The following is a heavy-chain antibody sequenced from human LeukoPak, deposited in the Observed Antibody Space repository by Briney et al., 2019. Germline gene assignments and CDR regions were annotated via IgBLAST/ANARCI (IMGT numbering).Heavy chain of an antibody. CDR3: ARDSVGATFGY. J-gene: IGHJ4*02. CDR1: GGSISSYY. Sequence: PSETLSLTCTVSGGSISSYYWSWIRQPPGKGLEWIGYIYYSGSTNYNPSLKSRVTISVDTSKNQFSLKLSSVTAADTAVYYCARDSVGATFGYWGQGTLVTVSS. CDR2: IYYSGST. D-gene: IGHD1-26*01. V-gene: IGHV4-59*01.